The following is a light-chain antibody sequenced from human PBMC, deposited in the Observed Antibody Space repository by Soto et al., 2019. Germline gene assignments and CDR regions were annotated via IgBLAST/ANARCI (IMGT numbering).Light chain of an antibody. CDR1: QGISNY. CDR3: QQRTNWPRTGYT. V-gene: IGKV1-27*01. J-gene: IGKJ2*01. Sequence: DIQMTQSPSSLSASVGDRVTITCRASQGISNYLAWYQQKPGKVPKLLIYAASTLQSGVPSRFSGSGSGTDFTLTISSLQPEDVATYYCQQRTNWPRTGYTFGQGTKLEIK. CDR2: AAS.